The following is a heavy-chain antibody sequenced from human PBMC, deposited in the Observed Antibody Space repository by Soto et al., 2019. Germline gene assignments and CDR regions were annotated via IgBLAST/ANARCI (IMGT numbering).Heavy chain of an antibody. V-gene: IGHV2-70*04. CDR3: ARTARRDGYNYGMDV. D-gene: IGHD2-21*01. CDR2: IDWDNDK. J-gene: IGHJ6*02. CDR1: GFELSLSADGTR. Sequence: SGPTLVNPTQTLTLTCTFSGFELSLSADGTRVSWIRQPPGKALEWLARIDWDNDKFYSTSLKTRLTISKDTSKNQVVLTMTNMDPVDTATYYCARTARRDGYNYGMDVWGQGTRVTVS.